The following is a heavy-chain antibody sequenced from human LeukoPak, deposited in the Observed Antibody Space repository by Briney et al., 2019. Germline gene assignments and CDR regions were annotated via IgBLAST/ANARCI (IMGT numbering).Heavy chain of an antibody. V-gene: IGHV4-39*01. CDR3: ARHVDYYDSSAGDAFDI. CDR1: GGSISSSSYY. J-gene: IGHJ3*02. CDR2: IYYSGST. Sequence: SETLSLTCTVSGGSISSSSYYWGWIRQPPGKGLEWIGSIYYSGSTYYNPSLKSRVTISVDTSKNQFSLKLSSVTAADTAVYYCARHVDYYDSSAGDAFDIWGQGTMVTVSS. D-gene: IGHD3-22*01.